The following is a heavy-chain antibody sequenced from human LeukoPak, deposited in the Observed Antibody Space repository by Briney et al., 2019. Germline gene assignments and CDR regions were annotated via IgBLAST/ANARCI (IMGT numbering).Heavy chain of an antibody. CDR1: GFTFSSYG. D-gene: IGHD3-9*01. V-gene: IGHV3-53*01. J-gene: IGHJ6*03. CDR2: IYSGGST. CDR3: ARYFDYMDV. Sequence: PGGSLRLSCAASGFTFSSYGMHWVRQAPGKGLEWVSVIYSGGSTYYADSVKGRFTISRDNSKNTLYLQMNSLKAEDTAVYYCARYFDYMDVWGKGTTVTVSS.